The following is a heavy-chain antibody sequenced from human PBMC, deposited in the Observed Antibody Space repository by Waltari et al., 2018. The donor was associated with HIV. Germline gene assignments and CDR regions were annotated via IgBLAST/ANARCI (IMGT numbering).Heavy chain of an antibody. CDR2: VHDSGST. V-gene: IGHV4-59*13. D-gene: IGHD1-26*01. CDR3: ARLNRLVPIAHYYYHSMDV. CDR1: GVSITNTY. J-gene: IGHJ6*02. Sequence: QVQLQESGPRLAKPSETLSLTCTDSGVSITNTYWSWTRRLPGQGLEWIGYVHDSGSTNYNPSLKSRATISVDTSKNQFSLSLNSATSADTAVYYCARLNRLVPIAHYYYHSMDVWGQGTTVTVSS.